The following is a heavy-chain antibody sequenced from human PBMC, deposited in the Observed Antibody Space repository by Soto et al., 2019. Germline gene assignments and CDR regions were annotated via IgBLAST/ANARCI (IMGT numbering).Heavy chain of an antibody. CDR3: ARLVYDTRLNYMYFDF. CDR2: IFHDGTA. D-gene: IGHD3-10*01. Sequence: SKTLSLTCAVSGVSISSGNWWTWVRQSPQRGLEYIGEIFHDGTANYYPSFERRVAISVDTSKNQFSLKLTSVTAADTAIYFCARLVYDTRLNYMYFDFWGQGTLVTASS. CDR1: GVSISSGNW. V-gene: IGHV4-4*02. J-gene: IGHJ4*02.